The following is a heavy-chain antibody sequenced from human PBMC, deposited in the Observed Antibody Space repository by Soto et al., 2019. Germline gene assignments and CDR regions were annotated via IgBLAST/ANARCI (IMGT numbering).Heavy chain of an antibody. CDR3: AHSRCGGDYLQSYSSHYYYGMDV. J-gene: IGHJ6*02. Sequence: QITLKESGPALVKPTQTLTLTCTISGFSLSTGGVGVGWLRQPPGTALEWLALIYWDDDKRYSPSLRSRLTLTKDTSKNQVVLTMTIIDPVDTAKYYFAHSRCGGDYLQSYSSHYYYGMDVWGHGTTVTVSS. V-gene: IGHV2-5*02. CDR2: IYWDDDK. CDR1: GFSLSTGGVG. D-gene: IGHD2-21*02.